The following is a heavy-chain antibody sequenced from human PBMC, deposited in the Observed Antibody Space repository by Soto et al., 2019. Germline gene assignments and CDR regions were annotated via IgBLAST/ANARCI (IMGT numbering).Heavy chain of an antibody. CDR3: ARRGGGVVLTATTPFDY. D-gene: IGHD2-21*02. CDR1: SGSISTANW. CDR2: IYHSGST. V-gene: IGHV4-4*02. J-gene: IGHJ4*02. Sequence: QVPLQESGPRLVRPSGTLSLTCTVSSGSISTANWWSWVRQPPGRGLEWIGEIYHSGSTNYNLSLKRRFTLSVDKSKNQFSLRLSSVTAADTAMSYCARRGGGVVLTATTPFDYWGQGTLVTVSS.